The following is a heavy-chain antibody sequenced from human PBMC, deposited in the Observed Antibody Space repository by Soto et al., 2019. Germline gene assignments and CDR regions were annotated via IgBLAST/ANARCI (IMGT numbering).Heavy chain of an antibody. CDR1: GFSLNTRGVG. J-gene: IGHJ5*02. Sequence: QITLKESGPTVVKPTQTLTLTCTYSGFSLNTRGVGVGWIRQPPGKALEWLGLIYWDADTRYNPALKSRLTITRDTSKNQVVLTMTGMDPVDTATYYCAHRLNAGYCSSGSCYSYHHPWGQGILVTVSS. D-gene: IGHD2-15*01. V-gene: IGHV2-5*02. CDR2: IYWDADT. CDR3: AHRLNAGYCSSGSCYSYHHP.